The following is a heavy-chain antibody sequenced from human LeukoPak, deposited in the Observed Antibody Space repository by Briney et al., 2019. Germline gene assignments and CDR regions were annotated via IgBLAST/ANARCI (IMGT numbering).Heavy chain of an antibody. CDR2: INHSGST. CDR1: GDSIGSHY. D-gene: IGHD6-13*01. CDR3: ARGRRLYSRTNWFDP. J-gene: IGHJ5*02. Sequence: SETLSLTCTVSGDSIGSHYWSWIRQPPGKGLEWIGEINHSGSTNYNPSLKSRVTISVDTSKNQFSLKLSSVTAADTAVYYCARGRRLYSRTNWFDPWGQGTLVTVSS. V-gene: IGHV4-34*01.